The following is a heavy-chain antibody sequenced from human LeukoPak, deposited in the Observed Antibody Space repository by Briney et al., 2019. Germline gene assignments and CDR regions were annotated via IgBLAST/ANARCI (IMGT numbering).Heavy chain of an antibody. CDR2: ISGSGRTI. CDR3: ARLDASGLDY. CDR1: GFTFSSYE. D-gene: IGHD6-19*01. V-gene: IGHV3-48*03. J-gene: IGHJ4*02. Sequence: GGSLRLSCAASGFTFSSYEMNWVRQAPGKGLEWVSYISGSGRTIYYANSVKGRFTISRDNAKNSLYLQMDSLRADDTAVYYCARLDASGLDYWGQGTLVTVSS.